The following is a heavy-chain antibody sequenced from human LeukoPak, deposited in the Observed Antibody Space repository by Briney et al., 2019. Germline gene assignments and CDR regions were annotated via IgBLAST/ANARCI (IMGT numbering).Heavy chain of an antibody. Sequence: SETLSLTCTVSGGSITNGGYYWSWIRQPAGKGLEWIGRIYTTGSTNYNPSLKSRVTISLDTSKNQFSLKLSSVSAEDTALYYCARERLGGSYYRPVEYWGQGTLVTVSS. V-gene: IGHV4-61*02. J-gene: IGHJ4*02. D-gene: IGHD1-26*01. CDR1: GGSITNGGYY. CDR3: ARERLGGSYYRPVEY. CDR2: IYTTGST.